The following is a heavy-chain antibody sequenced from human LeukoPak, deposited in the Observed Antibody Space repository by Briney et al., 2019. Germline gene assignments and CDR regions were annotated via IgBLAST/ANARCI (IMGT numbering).Heavy chain of an antibody. D-gene: IGHD3-10*01. J-gene: IGHJ4*02. CDR1: GGSISTYL. V-gene: IGHV4-59*13. CDR3: ARARYGSGSYAFDY. Sequence: SEGLSLTCTVSGGSISTYLWNWIRQPPGKGLEWIGYIYYSGSTNYNPSLKSRVTISVDTSKNQFSLKLTSVTAADTAVYYCARARYGSGSYAFDYWGQGTLLTVSS. CDR2: IYYSGST.